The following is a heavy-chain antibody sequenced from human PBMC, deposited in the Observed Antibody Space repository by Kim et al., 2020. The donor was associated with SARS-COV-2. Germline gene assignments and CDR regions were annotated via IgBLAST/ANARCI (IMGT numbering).Heavy chain of an antibody. J-gene: IGHJ4*02. V-gene: IGHV4-39*01. D-gene: IGHD3-10*01. CDR1: GGSISSSSYY. Sequence: SETLSLTCTVSGGSISSSSYYWGWIRQPPGKGLEWIGSIYYSGSTYYNPSLKSRVTISVDTSKNQFSLKLSSVTAADTAVYYCARPKVLLWFGELSPLRGYFDYWGQGTLVTVSS. CDR3: ARPKVLLWFGELSPLRGYFDY. CDR2: IYYSGST.